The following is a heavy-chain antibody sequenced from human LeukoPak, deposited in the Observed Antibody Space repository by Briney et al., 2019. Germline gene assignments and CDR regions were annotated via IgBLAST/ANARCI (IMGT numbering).Heavy chain of an antibody. J-gene: IGHJ4*02. CDR2: INHSGST. Sequence: PSETLSLTCAVYGGSFSGYYWSWIRQPPGKGLEWIGEINHSGSTNYNPSLKSRVTISVDTSKNQFSLKLSSVTAADTAVYYCAREYSGYVGVRYWGQGTLVTVSS. CDR1: GGSFSGYY. D-gene: IGHD5-12*01. CDR3: AREYSGYVGVRY. V-gene: IGHV4-34*01.